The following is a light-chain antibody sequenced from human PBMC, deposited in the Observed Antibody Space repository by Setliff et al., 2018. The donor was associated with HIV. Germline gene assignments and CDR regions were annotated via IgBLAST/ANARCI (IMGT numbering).Light chain of an antibody. J-gene: IGLJ1*01. CDR2: DVS. CDR3: CSYTSANTYV. V-gene: IGLV2-14*03. Sequence: QSALTQPASVSGSPGQSITISRSGTSSDIGSYNYVSWYQQHPGKAPKLMIYDVSQRPSRDSSRFSGSKSGDTASLTISGLQAEDEADYYCCSYTSANTYVFGTGTKVTV. CDR1: SSDIGSYNY.